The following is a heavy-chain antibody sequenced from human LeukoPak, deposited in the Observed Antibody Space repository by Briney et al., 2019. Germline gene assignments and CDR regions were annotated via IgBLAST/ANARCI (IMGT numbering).Heavy chain of an antibody. V-gene: IGHV6-1*01. D-gene: IGHD6-13*01. CDR2: TYYKSKWYS. Sequence: SQTLSLTCAISGDSVPSNSATWNWIRQSPSKGLEWLGRTYYKSKWYSDYAVSVKSRININPDTSKNQFSLHLNSVTPEDTAVYYCAREPDQHLPPHFDYWGQGTLVTVSS. J-gene: IGHJ4*02. CDR3: AREPDQHLPPHFDY. CDR1: GDSVPSNSAT.